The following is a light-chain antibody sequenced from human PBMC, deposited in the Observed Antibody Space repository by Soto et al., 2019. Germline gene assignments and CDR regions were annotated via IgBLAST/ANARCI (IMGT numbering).Light chain of an antibody. CDR1: NIGSKG. V-gene: IGLV3-21*02. Sequence: SYELTQPPSVSVAPGQTARITCGGNNIGSKGVHWYQQKPGQAPVLVVYDDSDRPSGIPERFSGSNSGNTATLTISRVEAGDEADYYCQVWDSSSDHPYYVFGTGTKVTVL. J-gene: IGLJ1*01. CDR3: QVWDSSSDHPYYV. CDR2: DDS.